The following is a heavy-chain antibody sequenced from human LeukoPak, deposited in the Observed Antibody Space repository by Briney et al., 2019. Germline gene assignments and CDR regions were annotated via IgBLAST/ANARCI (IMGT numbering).Heavy chain of an antibody. CDR3: AKEPSSSSGWPFDY. D-gene: IGHD6-19*01. V-gene: IGHV3-53*01. CDR2: IYSGGST. Sequence: GGSLRLSCAASGFTVSSNYMSWVRQAPGKGLEWVSVIYSGGSTYYADSVKGRFTISRDNSKNTLYLQMNSLRAEDTAVYYCAKEPSSSSGWPFDYWGQGTLVTVSS. J-gene: IGHJ4*02. CDR1: GFTVSSNY.